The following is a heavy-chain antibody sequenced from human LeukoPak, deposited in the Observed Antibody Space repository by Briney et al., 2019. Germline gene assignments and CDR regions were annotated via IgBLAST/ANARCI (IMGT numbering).Heavy chain of an antibody. J-gene: IGHJ5*02. CDR1: GYTFTGYY. CDR2: INPNSGGT. Sequence: ASVKVSCKASGYTFTGYYMHWVRQAPGQGLEWMGWINPNSGGTNYAQKFQGRVTMTRDTSISTAYMELSRLRSDDTAVYYCARDGEDIVVVVAATGWFDPWGQGTLVTVSS. CDR3: ARDGEDIVVVVAATGWFDP. D-gene: IGHD2-15*01. V-gene: IGHV1-2*02.